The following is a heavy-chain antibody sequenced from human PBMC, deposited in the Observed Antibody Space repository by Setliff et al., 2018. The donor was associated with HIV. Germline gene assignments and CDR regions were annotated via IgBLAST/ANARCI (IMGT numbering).Heavy chain of an antibody. CDR3: ALLWCGELLEETNYYMDV. D-gene: IGHD3-10*01. CDR1: GYSFTNYA. V-gene: IGHV1-3*01. J-gene: IGHJ6*03. CDR2: INAGNGNT. Sequence: ASVNVSCQASGYSFTNYAIHWVRQATGQRLEWMGWINAGNGNTKYSQKIQGRVTITRDTSASTAYMELSSLGAEDTAVYYCALLWCGELLEETNYYMDVWGKGTTVTVSS.